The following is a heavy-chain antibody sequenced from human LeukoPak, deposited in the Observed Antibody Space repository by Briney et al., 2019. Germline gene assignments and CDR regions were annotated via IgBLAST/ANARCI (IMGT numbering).Heavy chain of an antibody. D-gene: IGHD6-6*01. CDR2: ISSSSSYI. CDR3: ARDVDNSSDFDY. Sequence: GGSLRLSCAASGFTFSIYSMNWVRQAPGKGLEWVSSISSSSSYIYYAVSVKGRFTISRDNAKNSLYLQMNSLRAEDTAVYYCARDVDNSSDFDYWGQGTLVTVSS. CDR1: GFTFSIYS. V-gene: IGHV3-21*01. J-gene: IGHJ4*02.